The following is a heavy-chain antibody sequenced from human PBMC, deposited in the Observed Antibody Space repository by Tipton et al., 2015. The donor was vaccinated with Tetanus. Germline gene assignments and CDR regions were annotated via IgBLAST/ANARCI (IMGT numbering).Heavy chain of an antibody. CDR3: ARVPYYYERGPFDY. D-gene: IGHD3-10*02. CDR1: GGTFSSYA. CDR2: IIPIFGTA. Sequence: QSGAEVKKPGSSAKVSCKASGGTFSSYAISWVRQAPGQGLEWMGGIIPIFGTANYAQKFQGRVTITADESTSTAYMELGSLRSEDTAVYYCARVPYYYERGPFDYWGQGTLVTVSS. V-gene: IGHV1-69*01. J-gene: IGHJ4*02.